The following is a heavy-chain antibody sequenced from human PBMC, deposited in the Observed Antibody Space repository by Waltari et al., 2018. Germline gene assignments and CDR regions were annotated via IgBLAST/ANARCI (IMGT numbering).Heavy chain of an antibody. V-gene: IGHV1-3*01. D-gene: IGHD2-15*01. CDR3: ARDLGGGKFYGMDV. CDR1: GYTFTSYA. CDR2: INAGNGNT. Sequence: QVQLVQSGAEVKKPGASVKVSCKASGYTFTSYAMHWVRQAPGQRLEWMGWINAGNGNTKYSQKFQGRVTITRDTSASTADMELSSLRSEDTAVYYCARDLGGGKFYGMDVWGQGTTVTFSS. J-gene: IGHJ6*02.